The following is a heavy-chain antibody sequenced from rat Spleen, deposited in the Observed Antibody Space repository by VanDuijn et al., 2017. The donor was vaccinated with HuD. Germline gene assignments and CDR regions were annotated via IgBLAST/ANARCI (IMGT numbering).Heavy chain of an antibody. J-gene: IGHJ3*01. CDR2: INSAGST. CDR3: ARSDGTHYYLPFAD. CDR1: GHSIDSSYR. D-gene: IGHD1-1*01. V-gene: IGHV3-3*01. Sequence: EVQFQESGPGLVKPSQSLSLTCSVTGHSIDSSYRWNWIRKFPGNKLEWMGYINSAGSTNYNPSLKSQISISRDTSKNQFFLQVDSVTTEDTATYYCARSDGTHYYLPFADWGQGTLVTVSS.